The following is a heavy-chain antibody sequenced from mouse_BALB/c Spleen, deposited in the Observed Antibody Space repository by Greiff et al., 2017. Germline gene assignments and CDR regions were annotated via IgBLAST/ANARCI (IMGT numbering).Heavy chain of an antibody. CDR3: ARNWDEFAY. Sequence: VQLVESGPGLVQPSQSLSITCTVSGFSLTSYGVHWVRQSPGKGLEWLGVIWSGGSTDYNAAFISRLSISKDNSKSQVFFKMNSLQANDTAIYYCARNWDEFAYWGQGTLVTVSA. J-gene: IGHJ3*01. D-gene: IGHD4-1*01. CDR2: IWSGGST. CDR1: GFSLTSYG. V-gene: IGHV2-2*02.